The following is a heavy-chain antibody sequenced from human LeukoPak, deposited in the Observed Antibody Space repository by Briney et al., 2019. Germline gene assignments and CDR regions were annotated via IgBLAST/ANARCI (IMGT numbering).Heavy chain of an antibody. CDR2: IKQDGSEK. CDR3: ARPKGSYSLDVFDI. D-gene: IGHD1-26*01. V-gene: IGHV3-7*01. Sequence: GGSLRLSCAASGFTFSSYWMSWVRQAPGKGLEWVANIKQDGSEKYYVDSVKGRFTISRDNARNSLYLQMNSLRVEDTAVYYCARPKGSYSLDVFDIWGQGTMVTVSS. J-gene: IGHJ3*02. CDR1: GFTFSSYW.